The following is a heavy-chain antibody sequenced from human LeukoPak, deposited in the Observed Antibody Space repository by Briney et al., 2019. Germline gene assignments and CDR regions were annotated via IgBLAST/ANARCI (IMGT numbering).Heavy chain of an antibody. CDR3: ARRRIVGSIDDAFDI. Sequence: GGSLRLSCAASGFTFSSYAMHWVRQAPGKGLEWAAVIPSDGNTQYYADSVEGRFTISRDNSNNTLFLQMNSLRADDTAIYYCARRRIVGSIDDAFDIWGQGTMVTLSS. D-gene: IGHD1-26*01. V-gene: IGHV3-30-3*01. J-gene: IGHJ3*02. CDR2: IPSDGNTQ. CDR1: GFTFSSYA.